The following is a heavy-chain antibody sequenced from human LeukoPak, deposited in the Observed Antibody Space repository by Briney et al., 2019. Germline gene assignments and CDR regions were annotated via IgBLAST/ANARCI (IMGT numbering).Heavy chain of an antibody. D-gene: IGHD3-22*01. CDR1: GGTFSNYA. CDR3: ATDITPPHDSTGFSERRAFDI. Sequence: EASVTVSCKASGGTFSNYAMSWVRQAPGQGLGWMGGIIPIFGRANYAQKFRGRVTITGDTSTRTAYMELSRLRSEDTAVYYCATDITPPHDSTGFSERRAFDIWGQGTLVTVSS. J-gene: IGHJ3*02. V-gene: IGHV1-69*06. CDR2: IIPIFGRA.